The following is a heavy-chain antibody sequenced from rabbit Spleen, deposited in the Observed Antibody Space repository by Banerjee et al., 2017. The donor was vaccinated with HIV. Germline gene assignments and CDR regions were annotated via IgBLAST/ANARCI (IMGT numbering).Heavy chain of an antibody. D-gene: IGHD1-1*01. CDR3: ARLSSGAFNL. J-gene: IGHJ4*01. V-gene: IGHV1S45*01. CDR2: IYTAGGSP. Sequence: QQQLEESGGGLVQPEGSLTLTCTASGFSFSDIYWISWVRQAPGKGLEWIAYIYTAGGSPYYASWAKGRFTITRSTSLNTVTLQLNSLTAADTATYFCARLSSGAFNLWGPGTLVSVS. CDR1: GFSFSDIYW.